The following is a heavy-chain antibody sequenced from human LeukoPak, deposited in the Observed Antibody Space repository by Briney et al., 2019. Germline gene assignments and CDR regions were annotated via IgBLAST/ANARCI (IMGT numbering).Heavy chain of an antibody. CDR3: ARAPSEIGGYYPEYFRH. D-gene: IGHD3-22*01. J-gene: IGHJ1*01. Sequence: TGGSLRLSCAASEFTFSTYWMHWVRQAPGKGLVCVSRFKSDGGTIYANSVKGRFTIPRDNAKKTVSLQMNSLRPEDTCVYYCARAPSEIGGYYPEYFRHWGQGTLVTVSS. CDR1: EFTFSTYW. V-gene: IGHV3-74*01. CDR2: FKSDGGT.